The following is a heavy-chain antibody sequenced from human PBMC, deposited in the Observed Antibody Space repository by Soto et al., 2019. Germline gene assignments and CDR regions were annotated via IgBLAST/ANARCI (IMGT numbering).Heavy chain of an antibody. CDR1: GFTFDDYA. CDR2: ISWDGGST. Sequence: GGSLRLSCAASGFTFDDYAMHWVRQAPGKGLEWVSLISWDGGSTYYADSVKGGCTISRDNVKNSLYLQMNSLRAEDTDFYYCAKGSLVPYSSLKSYFYCYGIDVWGQGTTVTVSS. CDR3: AKGSLVPYSSLKSYFYCYGIDV. J-gene: IGHJ6*02. V-gene: IGHV3-43D*03. D-gene: IGHD6-13*01.